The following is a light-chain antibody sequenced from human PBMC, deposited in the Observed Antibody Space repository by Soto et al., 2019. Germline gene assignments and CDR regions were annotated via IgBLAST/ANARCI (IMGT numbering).Light chain of an antibody. CDR3: FSFTKTSNHV. Sequence: QSALTQPASLSGSPGQSITISCTGTSSDIGAYDYVSWFQQHPGKAPKLMISEVNNRPSGVSNRFSGSKSGNTAYLTISGLQVEDEAEYFCFSFTKTSNHVLGNGTKVT. CDR2: EVN. CDR1: SSDIGAYDY. V-gene: IGLV2-14*01. J-gene: IGLJ1*01.